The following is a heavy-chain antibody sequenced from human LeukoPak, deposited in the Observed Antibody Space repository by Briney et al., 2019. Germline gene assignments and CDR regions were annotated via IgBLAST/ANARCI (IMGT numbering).Heavy chain of an antibody. V-gene: IGHV3-30*02. CDR3: ARESYYYDSSGFDY. D-gene: IGHD3-22*01. J-gene: IGHJ4*02. CDR2: IRYDGSNK. CDR1: GFTFSSYG. Sequence: PGGSLRLSCAASGFTFSSYGMHWVRQAPGKGLEWVAFIRYDGSNKYYADSVKGRFTISRDNAKNSLYLQMNSLRAEDTAVYYCARESYYYDSSGFDYWGQGTLVTVSS.